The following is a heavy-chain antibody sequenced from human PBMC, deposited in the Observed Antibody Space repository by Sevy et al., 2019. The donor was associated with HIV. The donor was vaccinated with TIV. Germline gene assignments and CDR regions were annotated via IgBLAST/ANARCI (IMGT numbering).Heavy chain of an antibody. CDR3: ARDLHRGLSGSTSGY. V-gene: IGHV3-11*01. Sequence: GGSLRLSCAASGFTFSDCYMSWIRQAPGKGLEWVSYISSSGSNIYYADSVKGRFTVSRDNAKNSMYLQMNSLRAEDTALYYCARDLHRGLSGSTSGYWGQGTLVTVSS. CDR2: ISSSGSNI. CDR1: GFTFSDCY. J-gene: IGHJ4*02. D-gene: IGHD3-3*01.